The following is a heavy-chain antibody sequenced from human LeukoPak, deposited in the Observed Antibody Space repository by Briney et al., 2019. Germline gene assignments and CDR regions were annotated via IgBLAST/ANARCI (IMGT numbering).Heavy chain of an antibody. CDR1: GFTFSTYA. D-gene: IGHD3-22*01. J-gene: IGHJ3*02. CDR2: ISSNGGST. CDR3: AKDYYYDSSGQTDAFDI. V-gene: IGHV3-64*04. Sequence: GGSLRLSCSASGFTFSTYAMHWVRQAPGKGLEYVSAISSNGGSTYYADSVKGRFTISRDNSENTLYLQMNSLRAEDTAVYYCAKDYYYDSSGQTDAFDIWGQGTVVTVSS.